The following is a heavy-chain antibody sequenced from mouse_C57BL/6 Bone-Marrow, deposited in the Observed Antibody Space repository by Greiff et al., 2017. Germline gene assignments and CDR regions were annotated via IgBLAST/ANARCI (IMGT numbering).Heavy chain of an antibody. CDR3: ARTYYSSSRFAY. CDR2: IDPSDSYT. Sequence: QVQLQQPGAELVRPGTSVKLSCKASGYTFTSYWMHWVKQRPGQGLEWIGVIDPSDSYTNYNQKFKGKATLTVDTSSSTAYMQLSSLTSEDSAVYYCARTYYSSSRFAYWGQGTLVTVSA. D-gene: IGHD2-5*01. V-gene: IGHV1-59*01. CDR1: GYTFTSYW. J-gene: IGHJ3*01.